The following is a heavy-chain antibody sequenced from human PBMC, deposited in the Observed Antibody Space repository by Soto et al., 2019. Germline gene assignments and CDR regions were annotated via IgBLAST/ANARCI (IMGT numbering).Heavy chain of an antibody. CDR2: ITSYNGNR. D-gene: IGHD6-19*01. CDR3: ARDAQPKGVAADGASDY. CDR1: GYTFKNYG. J-gene: IGHJ4*02. V-gene: IGHV1-18*01. Sequence: QVQLVQSGPEVKNPGASVKVSCKASGYTFKNYGLKWVRQAPGQGLECVGWITSYNGNRYSAEKFQGRVTMTTDTSTSTTYMELQSLTSDDTGVYYCARDAQPKGVAADGASDYWGQGTLVTVSS.